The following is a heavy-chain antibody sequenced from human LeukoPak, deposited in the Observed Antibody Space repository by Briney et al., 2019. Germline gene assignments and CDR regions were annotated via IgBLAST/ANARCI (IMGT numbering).Heavy chain of an antibody. D-gene: IGHD2-15*01. Sequence: SQTLSLTCTVSGGSISSGDYYWSWIRQPPGKGLEWIGYIYYSGSTYYNPSLKSRVTISVDTSKNQFSLKLSSVTAADTAVYYCASQVVAAARGGWFDPWGQGTLVTVSS. V-gene: IGHV4-30-4*01. CDR3: ASQVVAAARGGWFDP. J-gene: IGHJ5*02. CDR2: IYYSGST. CDR1: GGSISSGDYY.